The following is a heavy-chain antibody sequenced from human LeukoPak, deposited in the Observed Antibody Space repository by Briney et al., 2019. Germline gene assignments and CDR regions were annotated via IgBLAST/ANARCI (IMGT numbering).Heavy chain of an antibody. V-gene: IGHV4-34*01. Sequence: SETLSLTCAVYGGSFSGYYWSWIRQPPGKGLEWIGEINHSGSTNYNPSLKSRVTISVDTSKNQFSLKLSSVTAADTAVYYCARQGDRGAFDIWGQGTMVTVSS. CDR1: GGSFSGYY. CDR3: ARQGDRGAFDI. CDR2: INHSGST. J-gene: IGHJ3*02. D-gene: IGHD2-21*02.